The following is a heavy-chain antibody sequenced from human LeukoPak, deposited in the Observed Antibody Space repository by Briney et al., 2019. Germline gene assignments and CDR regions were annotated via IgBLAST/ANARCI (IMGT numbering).Heavy chain of an antibody. Sequence: PWGSLRLSGAASGFTFDDYGMSWVRQDPGKGLEWVSAISGSGGSTYYADSVKGRFTISRDNSKNTLYLQMNSLRAEDTAMYYCARRVTTERGHSYGLDFWGQGTLVTVSS. V-gene: IGHV3-23*01. J-gene: IGHJ4*02. CDR3: ARRVTTERGHSYGLDF. CDR1: GFTFDDYG. CDR2: ISGSGGST. D-gene: IGHD5-18*01.